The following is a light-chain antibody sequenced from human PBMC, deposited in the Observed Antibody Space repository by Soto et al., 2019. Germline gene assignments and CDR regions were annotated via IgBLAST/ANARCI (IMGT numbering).Light chain of an antibody. J-gene: IGLJ1*01. CDR3: SSYTSSSTYV. CDR2: DVS. Sequence: QSVLTQPASVSGSPGQSIAISCTGTSSDVGGYNYVSWYQQHPGKAPKLMVYDVSNRPSGVSNRFSGSKSGNTASLTISGLQAEDEADYYCSSYTSSSTYVFGTATKATVL. V-gene: IGLV2-14*01. CDR1: SSDVGGYNY.